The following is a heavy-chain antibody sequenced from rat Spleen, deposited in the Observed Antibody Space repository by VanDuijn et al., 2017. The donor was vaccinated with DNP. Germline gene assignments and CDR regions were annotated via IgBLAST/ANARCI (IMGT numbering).Heavy chain of an antibody. CDR3: ASRPPPTRGPFDF. Sequence: EVQLVESGGGLVQPGRSLKLSCAASGFTFSNYGMHWIRQAPTKGLEWVAYLSTGGGITYYRDSVKGRFTLSRDNAESTLYLQMDSLRSEDTATYYCASRPPPTRGPFDFWGPGTMVTVSS. CDR2: LSTGGGIT. CDR1: GFTFSNYG. J-gene: IGHJ1*01. D-gene: IGHD1-4*01. V-gene: IGHV5-19*01.